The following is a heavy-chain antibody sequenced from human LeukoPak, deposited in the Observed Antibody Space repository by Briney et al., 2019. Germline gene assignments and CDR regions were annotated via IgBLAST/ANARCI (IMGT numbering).Heavy chain of an antibody. CDR1: GGSISSGSYY. CDR2: IYTSGSA. Sequence: SQTLSLTCTVSGGSISSGSYYWSWIRQPAGKGLEWIGRIYTSGSANYNPSLKSRVTISIDTSKNQFSLKLSSVTAADTAVYYCARGDFWRGYRGDNWFDPWGQGTLVTVSS. D-gene: IGHD3-3*01. V-gene: IGHV4-61*02. J-gene: IGHJ5*02. CDR3: ARGDFWRGYRGDNWFDP.